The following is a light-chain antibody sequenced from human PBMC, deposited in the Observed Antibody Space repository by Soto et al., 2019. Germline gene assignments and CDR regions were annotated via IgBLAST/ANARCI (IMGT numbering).Light chain of an antibody. V-gene: IGKV3-11*01. J-gene: IGKJ5*01. Sequence: EIVLTHSPATLSLSPWERATLSCRASQSVGTYLAWYQQKPGQAPRLLIYEASNRATGISARFSGSGSGTDFTLTISSLEPEDFAVYYCQHRSDWPGFGQGTRLEI. CDR3: QHRSDWPG. CDR2: EAS. CDR1: QSVGTY.